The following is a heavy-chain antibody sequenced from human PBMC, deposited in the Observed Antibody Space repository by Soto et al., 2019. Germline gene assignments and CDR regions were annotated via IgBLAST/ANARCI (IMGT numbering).Heavy chain of an antibody. CDR3: ATSYDTGFDP. D-gene: IGHD3-9*01. V-gene: IGHV1-18*04. Sequence: QLQLVQSAAEVKKPGASERVSCKAYGYPFIKYGISWIRQAPEQGLEWMGWIKVDSGYTNYAQKFQGRVTMTTDTSSDTAFMELRSLRFDDTAVYFCATSYDTGFDPWGQGTLVSVSS. CDR2: IKVDSGYT. J-gene: IGHJ5*02. CDR1: GYPFIKYG.